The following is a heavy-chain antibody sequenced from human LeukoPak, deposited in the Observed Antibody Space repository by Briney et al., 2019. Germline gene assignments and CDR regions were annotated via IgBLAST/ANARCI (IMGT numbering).Heavy chain of an antibody. Sequence: GGSVRLSCAASGFTLSSNYMTWVRQAPGKGLEWVSVISIPGSITYADSVKGRFTTSRDNSKNTLYLQMNSLRADDTAVYYCARDKGSSWSNAFDIWGQGTMVTVSS. V-gene: IGHV3-53*01. D-gene: IGHD6-13*01. CDR3: ARDKGSSWSNAFDI. J-gene: IGHJ3*02. CDR2: ISIPGSI. CDR1: GFTLSSNY.